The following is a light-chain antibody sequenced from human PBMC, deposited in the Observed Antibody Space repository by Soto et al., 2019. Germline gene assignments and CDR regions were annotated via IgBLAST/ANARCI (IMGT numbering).Light chain of an antibody. CDR3: QQTTAVPRT. J-gene: IGKJ4*01. CDR1: RGITSW. V-gene: IGKV1-12*01. CDR2: RGS. Sequence: DIPMTQSPSSVSASVGDRVTIPCRASRGITSWLAWYQQKPGKAPKLLIYRGSNLQSGVPSRFSGSGSWTDFTLPISGLQPADFATYYCQQTTAVPRTYGGGTKVEIK.